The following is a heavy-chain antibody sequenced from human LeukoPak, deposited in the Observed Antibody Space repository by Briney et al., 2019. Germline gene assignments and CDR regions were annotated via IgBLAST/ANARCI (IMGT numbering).Heavy chain of an antibody. CDR3: ARAKMPGIQTAGRVNYFDS. CDR2: IDTAGNA. V-gene: IGHV3-13*01. CDR1: DFTFSSYD. Sequence: GGSLRLYCAASDFTFSSYDMHWVRQATGKGLEWVSTIDTAGNAWYPDSVKGRFTISRENAKNSLNLQMNSLRVGDTAVYYCARAKMPGIQTAGRVNYFDSWGQGTLVTVSA. D-gene: IGHD6-13*01. J-gene: IGHJ4*02.